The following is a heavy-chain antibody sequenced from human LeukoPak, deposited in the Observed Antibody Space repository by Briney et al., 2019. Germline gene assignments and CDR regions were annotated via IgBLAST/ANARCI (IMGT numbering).Heavy chain of an antibody. CDR1: GYTLTEIS. V-gene: IGHV1-24*01. Sequence: ASVKVSCKVSGYTLTEISMHWVRQAPGEGLEWMVGFDPEDGETIYAQKFQGRVTMTEDTSTDTAYMELRSLRSDDTAVYYCAREGGIARPPYLYYYIDVWGKGTTVTVSS. J-gene: IGHJ6*03. D-gene: IGHD6-6*01. CDR3: AREGGIARPPYLYYYIDV. CDR2: FDPEDGET.